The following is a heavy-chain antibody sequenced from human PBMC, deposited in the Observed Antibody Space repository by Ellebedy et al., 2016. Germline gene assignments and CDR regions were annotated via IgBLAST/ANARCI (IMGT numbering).Heavy chain of an antibody. CDR3: ARGFRPGLGVDY. V-gene: IGHV4-39*07. Sequence: SETLSLXXTVSGGSISSSSYYWGWIRQPPGKGLEWIGSIYYSGSTYYNPSLKSRVAISVDTSKNQFSLKLSSVTAADTAVYYCARGFRPGLGVDYWGQGTLVTVSS. CDR1: GGSISSSSYY. J-gene: IGHJ4*02. CDR2: IYYSGST. D-gene: IGHD1-1*01.